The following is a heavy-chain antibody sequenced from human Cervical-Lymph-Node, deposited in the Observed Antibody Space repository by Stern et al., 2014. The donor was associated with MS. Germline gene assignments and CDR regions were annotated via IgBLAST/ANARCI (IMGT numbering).Heavy chain of an antibody. CDR1: GYSFTIYY. V-gene: IGHV5-51*01. CDR2: IYPYDSDT. Sequence: EEQLVESGAGVKKLGESIKISCKLSGYSFTIYYIAWVRQMPGKVLQWMVVIYPYDSDTTFSPSFQGQVTISADKSITAAYLQWSSLRASDTAMYYCARHVQGFDYWGQGTLVTVSS. J-gene: IGHJ4*02. CDR3: ARHVQGFDY.